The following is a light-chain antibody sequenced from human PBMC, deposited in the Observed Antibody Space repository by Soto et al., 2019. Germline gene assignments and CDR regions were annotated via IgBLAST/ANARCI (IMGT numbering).Light chain of an antibody. J-gene: IGKJ1*01. CDR1: QSVSSN. CDR2: GAS. CDR3: QQYNNWPRT. Sequence: EIVMTQSPATLSVSPGERATLSCRASQSVSSNLAWYQQKPGQAPRPLIYGASNRATGIPARFSGSGSGTEFTLTISRLQSEDFAVYYCQQYNNWPRTFGQGTKVEI. V-gene: IGKV3-15*01.